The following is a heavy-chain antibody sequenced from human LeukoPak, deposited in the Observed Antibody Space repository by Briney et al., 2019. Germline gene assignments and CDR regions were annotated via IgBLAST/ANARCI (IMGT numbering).Heavy chain of an antibody. D-gene: IGHD6-19*01. Sequence: SETLSLTCAVYGGSFSGYYWSWIRQPPGKGLEWIGYIYYSGSTNYNPSLKSRVTISVDTSKNQFSLKLSSVTAADTAVYYCARRTVAGAYGMDVWGQGTTVTVSS. V-gene: IGHV4-59*01. CDR2: IYYSGST. CDR1: GGSFSGYY. CDR3: ARRTVAGAYGMDV. J-gene: IGHJ6*02.